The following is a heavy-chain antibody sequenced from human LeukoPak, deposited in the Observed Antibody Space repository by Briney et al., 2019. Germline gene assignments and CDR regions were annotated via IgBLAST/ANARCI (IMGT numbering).Heavy chain of an antibody. CDR3: ARDGPYSSAPLDY. D-gene: IGHD6-19*01. CDR2: IIPIFGTA. V-gene: IGHV1-69*06. Sequence: ASVKVSCKASGGTFSNYAISWVRQAPGQGLEWMGGIIPIFGTANYAQKFRGRVTITADKSTRTAYMELRSLRSDDTAVYYCARDGPYSSAPLDYWGQGTLVTVSS. J-gene: IGHJ4*02. CDR1: GGTFSNYA.